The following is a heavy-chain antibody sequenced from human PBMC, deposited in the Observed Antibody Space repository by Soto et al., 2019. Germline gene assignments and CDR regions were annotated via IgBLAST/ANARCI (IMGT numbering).Heavy chain of an antibody. V-gene: IGHV1-69*13. CDR3: ARGAKATVVEIDY. J-gene: IGHJ4*02. CDR1: GGTFSSYA. D-gene: IGHD2-15*01. CDR2: IIPIFGTA. Sequence: GASVKVSCKASGGTFSSYAISWVRQAPGQGLEWMGGIIPIFGTANYAQKFQGRVTITADESTSTAYMELSSLRSEDTAVYYCARGAKATVVEIDYWGQGTLVTVSS.